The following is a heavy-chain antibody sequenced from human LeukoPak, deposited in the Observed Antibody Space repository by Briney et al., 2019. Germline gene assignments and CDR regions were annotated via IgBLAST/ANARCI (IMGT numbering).Heavy chain of an antibody. CDR2: IIPIFGTA. CDR3: AREGVYAPDPSSYHRDAFDI. CDR1: GGTFSSYA. Sequence: SVKVSCKASGGTFSSYAISWVRQAPGQGLEWMGGIIPIFGTANYAQKFQGRVTITADESTSTAYMELSSLRSEDTAVYYCAREGVYAPDPSSYHRDAFDIWGQGAVVIVSS. J-gene: IGHJ3*02. V-gene: IGHV1-69*01. D-gene: IGHD3-16*02.